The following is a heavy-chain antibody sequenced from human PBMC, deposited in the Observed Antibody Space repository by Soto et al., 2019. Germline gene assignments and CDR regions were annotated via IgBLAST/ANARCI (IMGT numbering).Heavy chain of an antibody. Sequence: EVQLVESGGGLVKPGGSLRLSCAASGSTFSTAWMIWVGQAPGKGLEWLGRIRSKPFGGAADYSAPVEGRFTISRDDSKNTLYLQINSLKTEETAIYYCATDRFASPVDSWGQGTLVTVSS. CDR2: IRSKPFGGAA. J-gene: IGHJ4*02. CDR1: GSTFSTAW. CDR3: ATDRFASPVDS. D-gene: IGHD3-10*01. V-gene: IGHV3-15*01.